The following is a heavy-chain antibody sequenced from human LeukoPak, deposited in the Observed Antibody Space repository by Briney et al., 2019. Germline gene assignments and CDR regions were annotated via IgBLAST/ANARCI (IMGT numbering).Heavy chain of an antibody. CDR3: ARHFPSYGYSSGWYRGGTGGFDY. V-gene: IGHV3-21*01. CDR1: GFTISINY. D-gene: IGHD6-19*01. J-gene: IGHJ4*02. Sequence: GGSLRLSCAASGFTISINYMSWVRQAPGKGLEWVSSISSSSSYIYYADSVKGRFTISRDNAKNSLYLQMNSLRAEDTAVYYCARHFPSYGYSSGWYRGGTGGFDYWGQGTLVTVSS. CDR2: ISSSSSYI.